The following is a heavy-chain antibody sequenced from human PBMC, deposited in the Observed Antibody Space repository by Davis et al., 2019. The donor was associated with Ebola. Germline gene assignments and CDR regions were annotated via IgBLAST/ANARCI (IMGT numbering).Heavy chain of an antibody. Sequence: PGGSLRLSCAASGFTFSSYWMSWVRQAPGKGLEWVANIKQDGSEKYYVDSVKGRFTISRDNAKNSLYLQMNSLRAEDTAVYYCARDSSNSSGWFYYYYGMDVWGQGTTVTVSS. V-gene: IGHV3-7*01. D-gene: IGHD6-19*01. CDR1: GFTFSSYW. CDR3: ARDSSNSSGWFYYYYGMDV. CDR2: IKQDGSEK. J-gene: IGHJ6*02.